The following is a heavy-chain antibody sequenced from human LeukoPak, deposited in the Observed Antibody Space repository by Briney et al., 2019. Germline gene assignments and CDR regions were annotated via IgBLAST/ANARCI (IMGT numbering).Heavy chain of an antibody. D-gene: IGHD2-21*02. Sequence: GGSLRLSCAASGFTFSNYAMGWVRQAPGKGLEWVSGISGSGGSTFYADSVKGRFTISRDNSKNTLYLQVNSLRAEDTAVYYCAKGRHIVVVTVDYWGQGTLVTVSS. CDR3: AKGRHIVVVTVDY. CDR2: ISGSGGST. V-gene: IGHV3-23*01. J-gene: IGHJ4*02. CDR1: GFTFSNYA.